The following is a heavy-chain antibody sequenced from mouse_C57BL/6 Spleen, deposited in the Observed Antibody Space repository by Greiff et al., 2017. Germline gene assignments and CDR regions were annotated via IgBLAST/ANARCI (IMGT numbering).Heavy chain of an antibody. V-gene: IGHV3-6*01. CDR2: ISYDGSN. Sequence: EVQLVVSGPGLVKPSQSLSLTCSVTGYSITSGYYWNWIRQFPGNKLEWMGYISYDGSNNYNPSLKNRISITRDTSKNQFFLKLNSVTTEDTATYYCARDDTGDSFDYWGQVTTLTVS. D-gene: IGHD1-1*01. CDR1: GYSITSGYY. CDR3: ARDDTGDSFDY. J-gene: IGHJ2*01.